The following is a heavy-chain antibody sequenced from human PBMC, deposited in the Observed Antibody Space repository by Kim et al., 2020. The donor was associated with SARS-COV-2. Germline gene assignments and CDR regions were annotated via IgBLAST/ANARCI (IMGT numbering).Heavy chain of an antibody. D-gene: IGHD1-1*01. V-gene: IGHV1-2*02. CDR2: IDRESGAS. J-gene: IGHJ4*02. CDR3: VRDIYRSFPTSDY. CDR1: GYTFSDSN. Sequence: ASVKVSCKASGYTFSDSNVHWVRQAPGQGLELMGLIDRESGASELAQRFQGRVTLTRDTSITTAFMELSRLTSDDTALYYCVRDIYRSFPTSDYWGQGTL.